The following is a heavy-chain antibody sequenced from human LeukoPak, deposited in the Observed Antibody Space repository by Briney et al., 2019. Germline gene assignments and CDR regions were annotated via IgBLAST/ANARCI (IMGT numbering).Heavy chain of an antibody. CDR1: GFTFSSYD. CDR3: VKDLGSYAFDI. V-gene: IGHV3-30*02. Sequence: GGSLRLSCAASGFTFSSYDMHWVRQAPGKGLEWVTFIRYDGSTKYYGDSVKGRFTISRDTPKNTLYLQMNSLGPEGTAVYHCVKDLGSYAFDIWGQGTMVTVSS. D-gene: IGHD3-10*01. J-gene: IGHJ3*02. CDR2: IRYDGSTK.